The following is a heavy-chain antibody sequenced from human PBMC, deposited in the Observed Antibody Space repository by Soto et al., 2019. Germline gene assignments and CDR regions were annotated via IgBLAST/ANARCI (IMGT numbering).Heavy chain of an antibody. Sequence: QVQLQESGPGLVKPSQTLSLTCAVSGDSISSRSHYWNWIRRVPGKGLELIGYIFYTGATYYNPSLRGRLSMSVDTSKNQYSPTLRSVTAADTAIYYCAGEGRHSGGRRESWFDPWGQGTQVTVSS. CDR3: AGEGRHSGGRRESWFDP. V-gene: IGHV4-31*11. D-gene: IGHD3-10*01. J-gene: IGHJ5*02. CDR2: IFYTGAT. CDR1: GDSISSRSHY.